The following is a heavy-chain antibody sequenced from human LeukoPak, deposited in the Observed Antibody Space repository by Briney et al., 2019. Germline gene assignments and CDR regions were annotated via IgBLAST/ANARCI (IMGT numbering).Heavy chain of an antibody. Sequence: GGSLRLSCAASGFTFSNYPMTWVRQAPGKGLERVSAISDGGTSTKYAGSVKGRFTISRDNSKNTLYLRMNSLRAEDTAVYYCAKDNHYDSSGYYWGQGTLVTVSS. CDR1: GFTFSNYP. CDR3: AKDNHYDSSGYY. V-gene: IGHV3-23*01. J-gene: IGHJ4*02. CDR2: ISDGGTST. D-gene: IGHD3-22*01.